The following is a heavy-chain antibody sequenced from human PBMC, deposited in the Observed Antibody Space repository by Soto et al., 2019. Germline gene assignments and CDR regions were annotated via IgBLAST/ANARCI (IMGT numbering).Heavy chain of an antibody. Sequence: QVLLVQSGAEVREPGSSVNVSCKASGGTFNSYAISWVRQAPGQGLEWMGGIIPDFGIGNSAQKFRGRVSITADASTTTVYMGLSGLTLEDTAVYYCARERGGYNRGDFEFWGQGTQVTVSS. D-gene: IGHD1-26*01. CDR3: ARERGGYNRGDFEF. V-gene: IGHV1-69*01. CDR2: IIPDFGIG. CDR1: GGTFNSYA. J-gene: IGHJ4*02.